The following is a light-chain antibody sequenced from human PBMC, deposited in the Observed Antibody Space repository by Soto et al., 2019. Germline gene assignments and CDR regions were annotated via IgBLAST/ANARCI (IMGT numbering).Light chain of an antibody. CDR1: QGISSY. J-gene: IGKJ4*01. CDR3: QQLNSYPLT. CDR2: AAS. V-gene: IGKV1-9*01. Sequence: DIQLTQSPSFLSASVGDRVTITCRASQGISSYLAWYQQKPGKAPKLLIYAASTLQSGVPSIFSGSGSGTEFTLTISSLQPEDFATYYCQQLNSYPLTFGGGTKVEI.